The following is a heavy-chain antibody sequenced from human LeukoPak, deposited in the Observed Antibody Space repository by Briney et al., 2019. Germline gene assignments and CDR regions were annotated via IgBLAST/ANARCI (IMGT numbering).Heavy chain of an antibody. CDR2: ISAYNGNT. J-gene: IGHJ6*02. Sequence: ASVKVSCKASGYTFTSYGISGVRQAPGQGLEWMGWISAYNGNTNYAHKLQGRVTMTTDTSTSTAYMELRSLRSDGTAVYYCASMQQLVPLGYYYGMDVWGQGTTVTVSS. D-gene: IGHD6-13*01. CDR1: GYTFTSYG. V-gene: IGHV1-18*01. CDR3: ASMQQLVPLGYYYGMDV.